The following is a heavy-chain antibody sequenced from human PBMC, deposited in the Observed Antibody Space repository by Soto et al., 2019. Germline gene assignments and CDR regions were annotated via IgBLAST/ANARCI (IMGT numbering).Heavy chain of an antibody. Sequence: QVQLQESGPGLVKPSGTLSLTCAVSGGSISSNNWWSWVRQPPGKGLEWIGEIYHSGRTNYNPSLKSRVTISVDKPKKQFSLKLSSVTAADTAVYYSARAALNCNMGDYWGQGTLVTVSS. D-gene: IGHD1-1*01. V-gene: IGHV4-4*02. J-gene: IGHJ4*02. CDR2: IYHSGRT. CDR3: ARAALNCNMGDY. CDR1: GGSISSNNW.